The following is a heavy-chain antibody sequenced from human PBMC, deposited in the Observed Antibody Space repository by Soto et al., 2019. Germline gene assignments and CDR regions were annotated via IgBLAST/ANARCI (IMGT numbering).Heavy chain of an antibody. Sequence: ASVNVSCKASGYTFTSYGISWVRQAHGQGLEWMGWISAYNGNTNYAQKFQGRVTMTTDTSTRTVYMELRSLRSDDTAVYYCARVRYYDRSGYKDAFDIWGQGTMVT. CDR3: ARVRYYDRSGYKDAFDI. V-gene: IGHV1-18*01. D-gene: IGHD3-22*01. CDR2: ISAYNGNT. CDR1: GYTFTSYG. J-gene: IGHJ3*02.